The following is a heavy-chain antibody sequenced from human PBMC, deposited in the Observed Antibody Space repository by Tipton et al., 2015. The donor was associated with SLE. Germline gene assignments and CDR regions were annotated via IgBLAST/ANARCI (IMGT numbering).Heavy chain of an antibody. J-gene: IGHJ6*03. CDR1: GGSISSYY. D-gene: IGHD2-2*02. CDR3: ARSSIPHRYYYMDV. CDR2: NYYSGST. V-gene: IGHV4-59*01. Sequence: LRLSCTVSGGSISSYYWSWLRQPPGKGLEWIGYNYYSGSTNYNPSLKSRVTISVDTSKNQFSLKLSSVTAADTAVYYCARSSIPHRYYYMDVWGKGTTVTVSS.